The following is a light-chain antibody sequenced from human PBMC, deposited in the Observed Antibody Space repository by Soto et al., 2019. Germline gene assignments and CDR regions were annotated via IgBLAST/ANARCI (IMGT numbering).Light chain of an antibody. J-gene: IGLJ2*01. Sequence: QSVLTQPASVSGSPGQSITLSCTGTSSDVGAYNYVSWYQQHPGKAPKLMIYDVSNRPAGVSNRCSGSKSGNTASLTISGLQAEDEADYYCSSYTSSSTLVFGGGTKPTVL. CDR3: SSYTSSSTLV. V-gene: IGLV2-14*01. CDR2: DVS. CDR1: SSDVGAYNY.